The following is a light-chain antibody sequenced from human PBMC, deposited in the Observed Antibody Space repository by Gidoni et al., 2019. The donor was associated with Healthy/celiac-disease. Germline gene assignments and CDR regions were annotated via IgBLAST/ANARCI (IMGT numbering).Light chain of an antibody. J-gene: IGKJ2*01. CDR2: DAS. Sequence: DIQMTQSPSSLSASVGDRVTSTSQASQEISNYLNWYQQKPGKSPKRLIYDASNLEIGVPSRFTGSGSGTDFTFTISSLQPEDIATYYCQQYDNVPYTFGQGSKLETK. CDR1: QEISNY. V-gene: IGKV1-33*01. CDR3: QQYDNVPYT.